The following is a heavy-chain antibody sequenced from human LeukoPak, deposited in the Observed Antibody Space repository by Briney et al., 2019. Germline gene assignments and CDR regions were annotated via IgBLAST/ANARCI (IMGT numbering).Heavy chain of an antibody. CDR2: IRYDGSNK. CDR1: GFTFSSYG. J-gene: IGHJ4*02. CDR3: AKDEGYRYYYDSSGYLQY. V-gene: IGHV3-30*02. D-gene: IGHD3-22*01. Sequence: GGSLRLSCAASGFTFSSYGMHWVRQAPGKGLEWVAFIRYDGSNKYYADSVKGRFTISRDNSKNTLYLQMNSLRAEDTAVYYCAKDEGYRYYYDSSGYLQYWGQGTLVTVSS.